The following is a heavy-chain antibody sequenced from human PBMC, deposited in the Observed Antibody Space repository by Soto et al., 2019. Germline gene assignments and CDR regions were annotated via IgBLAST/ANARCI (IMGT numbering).Heavy chain of an antibody. V-gene: IGHV3-30*18. CDR3: AKLLYNYDSSGFTADY. CDR2: ISYGGSNQ. CDR1: GFSFSTYG. J-gene: IGHJ4*01. D-gene: IGHD3-22*01. Sequence: GGSLRLSCAASGFSFSTYGMYWVRQAPGKGLEWVAGISYGGSNQYYADPVRGRFTISRDNSENTLYLQMNSLTTEDTAVYYCAKLLYNYDSSGFTADYWGQGTQVTVSS.